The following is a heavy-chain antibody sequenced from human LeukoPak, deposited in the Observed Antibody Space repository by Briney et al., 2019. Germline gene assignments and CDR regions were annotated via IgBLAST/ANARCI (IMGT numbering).Heavy chain of an antibody. Sequence: PGRSLGLSCAASGFTFSSYGMHWVRQAPGKGLEWVAVIWYDGSNKYYADSVKGRFTISRDNSKNTLYLQMNSLRAEDTAVYYCAKEDLVVVNEPYFDYWGQGTLVTVSS. CDR1: GFTFSSYG. D-gene: IGHD3-22*01. V-gene: IGHV3-33*06. CDR2: IWYDGSNK. J-gene: IGHJ4*02. CDR3: AKEDLVVVNEPYFDY.